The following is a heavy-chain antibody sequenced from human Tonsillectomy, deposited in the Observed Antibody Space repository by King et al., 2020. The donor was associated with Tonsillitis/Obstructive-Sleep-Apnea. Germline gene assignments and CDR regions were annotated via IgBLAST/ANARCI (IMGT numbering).Heavy chain of an antibody. CDR2: FDPEDGET. J-gene: IGHJ5*02. Sequence: QLVQSGAEVKKPGASVKVSCKVSGYTLTELSMHWVRQAPGKGLEWMGGFDPEDGETIYAQKFQGRVTMTEDTSTDTAYMELSSLRSEDTAVYYCATDYDFWSGYPSPHNWFDPWGQGTLVTVSS. D-gene: IGHD3-3*01. CDR1: GYTLTELS. CDR3: ATDYDFWSGYPSPHNWFDP. V-gene: IGHV1-24*01.